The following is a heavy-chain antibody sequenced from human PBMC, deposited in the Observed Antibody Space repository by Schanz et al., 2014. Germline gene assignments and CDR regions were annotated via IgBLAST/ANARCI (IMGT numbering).Heavy chain of an antibody. CDR1: GFSLNTYG. CDR3: ARDGDRFYHNYYMDV. Sequence: QAQLMESGGGVVQPGTSLILSCSVSGFSLNTYGIHWFRQPAGKGLEWVAVIWSDGSGKYYADSVKGRFTVSRDNARNSLYLHMNTLGAEDTAVYYCARDGDRFYHNYYMDVWGKGTTVTVSS. CDR2: IWSDGSGK. J-gene: IGHJ6*03. V-gene: IGHV3-33*01. D-gene: IGHD4-17*01.